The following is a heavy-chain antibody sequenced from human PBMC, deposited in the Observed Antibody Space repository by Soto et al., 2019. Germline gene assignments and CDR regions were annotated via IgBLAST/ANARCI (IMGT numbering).Heavy chain of an antibody. Sequence: QVQLVQSGAEVKKPGASVRVSCKASGYTFTSFYMHWVRQAPGQGLEWMGVINPSGGSITYAQNFQSRVTVTRDTSTSTVYVELNSLRSEDTAVFYCARDRGAFHAFDNWGQGTLVTVSS. D-gene: IGHD4-17*01. CDR2: INPSGGSI. CDR3: ARDRGAFHAFDN. J-gene: IGHJ4*02. V-gene: IGHV1-46*01. CDR1: GYTFTSFY.